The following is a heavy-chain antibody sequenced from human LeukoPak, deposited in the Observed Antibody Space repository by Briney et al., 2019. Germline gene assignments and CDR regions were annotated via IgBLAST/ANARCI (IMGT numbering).Heavy chain of an antibody. CDR2: INPNIGGT. D-gene: IGHD3-10*01. V-gene: IGHV1-2*02. Sequence: ASVKVSCKASGYSFTGYYMHWVRQAPGQGLEWMGWINPNIGGTNSAQKFQGRVTMTRDTSISTAYMDLGSLTFDDTAVYYCARAGSSEAFDIWGQGTMVTVSS. J-gene: IGHJ3*02. CDR3: ARAGSSEAFDI. CDR1: GYSFTGYY.